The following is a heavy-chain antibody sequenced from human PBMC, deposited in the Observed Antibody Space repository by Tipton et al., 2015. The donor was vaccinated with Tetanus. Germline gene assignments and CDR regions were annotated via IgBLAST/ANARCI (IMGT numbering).Heavy chain of an antibody. D-gene: IGHD3-10*01. J-gene: IGHJ4*02. Sequence: GLVKPSGTLSLTCDVSGGPVSSSNWWSWVRQAPGKGLEWIGYISYSGSSEYNPSLKSRVTVSEDTSKSQFSLKLSSVAAADTAVYYCARSTGSGNYFDNWGQGILVAVSS. CDR2: ISYSGSS. CDR3: ARSTGSGNYFDN. V-gene: IGHV4-4*02. CDR1: GGPVSSSNW.